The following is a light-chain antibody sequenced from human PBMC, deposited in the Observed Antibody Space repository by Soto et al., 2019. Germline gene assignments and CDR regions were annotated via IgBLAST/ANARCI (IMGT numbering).Light chain of an antibody. CDR1: SNDVGGYNY. CDR3: CSYAGGYGFWL. J-gene: IGLJ3*02. V-gene: IGLV2-11*01. Sequence: QSALTQPRSVSGSPGKSVTISCSGTSNDVGGYNYFPWYQQHPGKPPKVMINDVNRRPSGVPDRFPGSKSGNTASLTTSGLQAEDEADYSCCSYAGGYGFWLFGGGTKSPS. CDR2: DVN.